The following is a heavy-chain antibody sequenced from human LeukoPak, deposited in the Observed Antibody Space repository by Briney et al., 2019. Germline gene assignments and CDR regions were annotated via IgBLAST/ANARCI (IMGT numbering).Heavy chain of an antibody. CDR2: IWYDGSNK. V-gene: IGHV3-33*06. Sequence: GRSLRLSCAASGFTFSSYGTRWVRQDPGKGLEWVAVIWYDGSNKYYADSVKGRFTISRDNSKNTLYLQMNSLRAEDTAVYYCAKALGRYNSSETDAFDSWGQGTMVTVSS. CDR1: GFTFSSYG. D-gene: IGHD6-13*01. CDR3: AKALGRYNSSETDAFDS. J-gene: IGHJ3*02.